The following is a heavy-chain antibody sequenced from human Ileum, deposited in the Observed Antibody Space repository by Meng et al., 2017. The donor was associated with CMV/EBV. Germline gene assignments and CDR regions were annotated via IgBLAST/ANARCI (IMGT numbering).Heavy chain of an antibody. J-gene: IGHJ4*02. V-gene: IGHV3-23*03. D-gene: IGHD1-14*01. CDR3: VKDRIPDSRFNFDF. Sequence: GESRKISCAASGFRFSSYSMNGVRQAPGKGLEGVAIIYGPGSPTFYAESVKGRFTISRDNSKNVVSLPMKSLTTDDTAKYYCVKDRIPDSRFNFDFWGQGTVVTVSS. CDR2: IYGPGSPT. CDR1: GFRFSSYS.